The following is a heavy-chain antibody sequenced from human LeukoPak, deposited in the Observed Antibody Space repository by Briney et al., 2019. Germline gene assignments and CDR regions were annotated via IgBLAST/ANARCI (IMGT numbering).Heavy chain of an antibody. CDR1: GGSFSGYY. Sequence: PSETLSLTCAVYGGSFSGYYWSWIRQPPGKGLEWIGEINHSGSTNYNPSLKSRVTISVDTSKNQFSLKLSSVTAADTAVYYCARRSARRLDYWGQGTQVTVSS. CDR3: ARRSARRLDY. CDR2: INHSGST. D-gene: IGHD6-6*01. J-gene: IGHJ4*02. V-gene: IGHV4-34*01.